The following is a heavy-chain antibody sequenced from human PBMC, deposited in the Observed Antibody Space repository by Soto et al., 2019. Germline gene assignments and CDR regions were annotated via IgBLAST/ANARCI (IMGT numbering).Heavy chain of an antibody. CDR3: AQSCELDAFDI. Sequence: ASVKVSCKASGYTFTSYYMHWVRQAPGQGLEWMGIINPSGGSTSYAQKFQGRVTMTRDTSTSTVYMELSSLRSEDTAVYYCAQSCELDAFDIWGQGTMVTVSS. V-gene: IGHV1-46*01. CDR1: GYTFTSYY. CDR2: INPSGGST. D-gene: IGHD1-26*01. J-gene: IGHJ3*02.